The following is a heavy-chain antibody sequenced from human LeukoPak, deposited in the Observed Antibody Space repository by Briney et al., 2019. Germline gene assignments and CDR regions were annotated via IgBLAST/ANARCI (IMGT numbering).Heavy chain of an antibody. Sequence: ASVKVSCKASGYTFTGYYMHWVRQAPGQGLEWMGWINPNSGGTNYAQKFQGRVTMTRDTSISTAYLQWSSLKASDTAMYYCARGSRYCTNGVCYTPYFDYWGQGTLVTVSS. CDR2: INPNSGGT. V-gene: IGHV1-2*02. J-gene: IGHJ4*02. CDR3: ARGSRYCTNGVCYTPYFDY. CDR1: GYTFTGYY. D-gene: IGHD2-8*01.